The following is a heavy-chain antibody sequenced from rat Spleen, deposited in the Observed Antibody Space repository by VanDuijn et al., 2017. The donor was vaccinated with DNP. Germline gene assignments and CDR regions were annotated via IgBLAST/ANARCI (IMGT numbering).Heavy chain of an antibody. CDR3: TRINYGGYYYVMDA. CDR2: ISYEGSNT. V-gene: IGHV5-22*01. Sequence: EVKLVESGGGLVQPGRSLKLSCAASGFTFSDSYMAWVRQAPKKGLEWVASISYEGSNTNYGDSVKGRFTISRDNAKSTLYLQMNSLRSEDTATYYCTRINYGGYYYVMDAWGQGTSDTVSS. D-gene: IGHD1-11*01. CDR1: GFTFSDSY. J-gene: IGHJ4*01.